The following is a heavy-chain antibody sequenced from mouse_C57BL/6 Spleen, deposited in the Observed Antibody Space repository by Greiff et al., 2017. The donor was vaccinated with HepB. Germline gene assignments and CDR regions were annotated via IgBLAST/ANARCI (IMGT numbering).Heavy chain of an antibody. CDR1: GYAFTNYL. D-gene: IGHD1-1*01. V-gene: IGHV1-54*01. CDR2: INPESGST. CDR3: ARNYDVSNDY. Sequence: QVQLQQSGAELVRPGTSVKVSCKASGYAFTNYLIEWVKQRPGQGLEWIGMINPESGSTNYNEKFKGKATITAYKSSSTAYMQLSSLTSEDSAVYFCARNYDVSNDYWGKGTTLTVYS. J-gene: IGHJ2*01.